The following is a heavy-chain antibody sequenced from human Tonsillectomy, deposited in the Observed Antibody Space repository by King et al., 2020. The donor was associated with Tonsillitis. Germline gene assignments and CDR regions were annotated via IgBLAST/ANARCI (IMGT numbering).Heavy chain of an antibody. CDR1: GFTFSYYA. D-gene: IGHD3-16*01. CDR3: AKDGFGGATLYYFDS. J-gene: IGHJ4*02. Sequence: QLVQSGGNLVQPGGSLRLSCAASGFTFSYYAMIWVRQAPGKGLEWVSGISASGGSTYYADSMRGRFTISRDNSKNTLYLQMNTLRAEDTAVYYCAKDGFGGATLYYFDSWGQGTLVTVSS. CDR2: ISASGGST. V-gene: IGHV3-23*04.